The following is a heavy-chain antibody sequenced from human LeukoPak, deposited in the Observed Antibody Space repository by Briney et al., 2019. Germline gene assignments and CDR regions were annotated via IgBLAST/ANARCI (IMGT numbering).Heavy chain of an antibody. CDR2: IKQDGSEK. V-gene: IGHV3-7*02. CDR1: GFTFSSYA. Sequence: GGSLRLSCAASGFTFSSYAMSWVRQAPGKGLEWVANIKQDGSEKYYVDSVKGRFTISRDNAKNSLYLQMNSLRAEDTAVYYCGKGGSLFHYWGQGTLVTVSS. D-gene: IGHD1-26*01. J-gene: IGHJ4*02. CDR3: GKGGSLFHY.